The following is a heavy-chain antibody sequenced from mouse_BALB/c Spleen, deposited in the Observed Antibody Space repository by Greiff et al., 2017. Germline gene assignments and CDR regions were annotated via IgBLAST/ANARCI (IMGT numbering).Heavy chain of an antibody. D-gene: IGHD4-1*01. CDR3: ARLGLGRKFAY. CDR1: GFTFSSYG. Sequence: VESGGGLVKPGGSLKLSCAASGFTFSSYGMSWVRQTPDKRLEWVATISSGGSYTYYPDSVKGRFTISRDNAKNTLYLQMSSLKSEDTAMYYCARLGLGRKFAYWGQGTLVTVSA. CDR2: ISSGGSYT. J-gene: IGHJ3*01. V-gene: IGHV5-6*03.